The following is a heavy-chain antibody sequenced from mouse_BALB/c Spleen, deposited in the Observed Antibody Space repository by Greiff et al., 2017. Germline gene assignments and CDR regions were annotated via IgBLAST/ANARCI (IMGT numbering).Heavy chain of an antibody. V-gene: IGHV1S22*01. CDR3: TRYRTSSTVVATDCFDY. CDR1: GYTFTSYW. D-gene: IGHD1-1*01. J-gene: IGHJ2*01. CDR2: IYPGSGST. Sequence: LKQPGSELVRPGASVKLSCKASGYTFTSYWMHWVKQRPGQGLEWIGNIYPGSGSTNYDEKFKSKATLTVDTSSSTAYMQLSSLTSEDSAVYYCTRYRTSSTVVATDCFDYWGQGTTPTVSS.